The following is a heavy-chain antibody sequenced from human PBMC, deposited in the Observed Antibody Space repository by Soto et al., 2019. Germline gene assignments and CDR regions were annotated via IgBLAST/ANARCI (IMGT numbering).Heavy chain of an antibody. V-gene: IGHV4-61*01. D-gene: IGHD6-19*01. CDR2: IYYSGST. J-gene: IGHJ4*02. CDR3: ARDQGIAVAVFDY. CDR1: GGSVTSGSYY. Sequence: QVQLQESGPGLVKPSETLSLTCTVSGGSVTSGSYYWSWIRQPPGKGPEWIGYIYYSGSTNYNPSRKSRVTISVDTSKNQISLKLSSGTAADTAVYYCARDQGIAVAVFDYWGQGTLVTVSS.